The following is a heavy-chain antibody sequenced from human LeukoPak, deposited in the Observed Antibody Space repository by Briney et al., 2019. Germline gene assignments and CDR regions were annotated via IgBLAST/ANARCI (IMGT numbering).Heavy chain of an antibody. CDR1: GYTFTSYA. CDR3: ASDGGCCSSTSCYPPNWFDP. Sequence: ASVKVSCKASGYTFTSYAMNWVRQAPGQGLEWMGWINTNTGNPTYAQGFTGRFVFSLDTSVSTAYLQISSLKAEDTAVYYCASDGGCCSSTSCYPPNWFDPWGQGTLVTVSS. J-gene: IGHJ5*02. CDR2: INTNTGNP. V-gene: IGHV7-4-1*02. D-gene: IGHD2-2*01.